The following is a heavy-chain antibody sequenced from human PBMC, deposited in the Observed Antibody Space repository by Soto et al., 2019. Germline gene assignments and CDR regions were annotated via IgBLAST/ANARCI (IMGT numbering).Heavy chain of an antibody. CDR3: ARNDYNNYGQRIDS. Sequence: PSETLSLTCTVSGGSISNRSYYWGWIRQPPGKGLEWIGSIYYSGSTYFNPSLKSRITISVDTSNNQFFLTLSSVTAPDTAVYYCARNDYNNYGQRIDSWGQGNLVTV. CDR1: GGSISNRSYY. D-gene: IGHD4-4*01. J-gene: IGHJ4*02. V-gene: IGHV4-39*01. CDR2: IYYSGST.